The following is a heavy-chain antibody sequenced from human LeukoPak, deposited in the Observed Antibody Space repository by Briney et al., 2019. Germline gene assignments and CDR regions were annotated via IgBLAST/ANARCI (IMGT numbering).Heavy chain of an antibody. CDR2: ISWNSGSI. V-gene: IGHV3-9*01. CDR3: AKGVYSYGDLDY. Sequence: GGSLRLSCAASGFTFDDYAMHWVRQAPGKGLEWVSGISWNSGSIGYADSVKGRFTISRDNAKNSLYLQMNSLRAEDTALYYCAKGVYSYGDLDYWGQGTLVTVSS. CDR1: GFTFDDYA. J-gene: IGHJ4*02. D-gene: IGHD5-18*01.